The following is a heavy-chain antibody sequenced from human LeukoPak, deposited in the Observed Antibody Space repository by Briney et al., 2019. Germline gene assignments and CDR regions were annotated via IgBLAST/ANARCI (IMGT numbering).Heavy chain of an antibody. CDR2: INHSGST. Sequence: PSETLSLTCAVYGGSFSGYYWSWIRQPPGKGLEWIGEINHSGSTNYNPSLKSRVTISADTSKNQFSLSLSSVTAADTAVYYCARHSYESSSDYYNRRFDFWAQGTLVTVPS. J-gene: IGHJ4*02. CDR3: ARHSYESSSDYYNRRFDF. V-gene: IGHV4-34*01. D-gene: IGHD3-22*01. CDR1: GGSFSGYY.